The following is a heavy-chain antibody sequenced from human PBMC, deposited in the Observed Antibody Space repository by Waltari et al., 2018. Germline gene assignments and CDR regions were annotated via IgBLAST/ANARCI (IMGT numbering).Heavy chain of an antibody. V-gene: IGHV4-39*07. CDR2: IYYSGVT. J-gene: IGHJ4*02. D-gene: IGHD3-22*01. Sequence: QLQLQESGPGLVKPSETLSLTCTVSGGSISSSSYYWGWIRQPPGKGLEWIGSIYYSGVTYYNPSLKSRVTISVDTSKNQFSLKLSSVTAADTAVYYCARDGSWDSSGYYYWGQGTLVTVSS. CDR1: GGSISSSSYY. CDR3: ARDGSWDSSGYYY.